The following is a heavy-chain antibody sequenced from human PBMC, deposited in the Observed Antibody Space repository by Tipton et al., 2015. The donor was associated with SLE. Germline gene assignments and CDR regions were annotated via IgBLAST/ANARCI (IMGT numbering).Heavy chain of an antibody. D-gene: IGHD5-24*01. CDR2: MSWTGDNK. CDR3: ARDRRWLPDY. V-gene: IGHV3-30*04. J-gene: IGHJ4*02. Sequence: SLRLSCAASGFSFSGDAMHWVRQAPGKGLEWVAVMSWTGDNKYYADSVKGRFTISRDISKNTLYLQMNSLRVDDTAVYYCARDRRWLPDYWGQGALVTVSS. CDR1: GFSFSGDA.